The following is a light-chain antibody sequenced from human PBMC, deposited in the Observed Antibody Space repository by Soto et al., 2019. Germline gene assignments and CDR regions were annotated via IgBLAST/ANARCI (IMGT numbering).Light chain of an antibody. Sequence: DIQMTQSATCLSASVGDRVTITYRASQGIRNFVAWYQQKPGKAPKLLIYAASTLQSGVPSRFSGSGSGTDFTLTINSLQPEDVATYSCQKYSSVPVFGPGTKVEIK. CDR2: AAS. J-gene: IGKJ3*01. CDR3: QKYSSVPV. CDR1: QGIRNF. V-gene: IGKV1-27*01.